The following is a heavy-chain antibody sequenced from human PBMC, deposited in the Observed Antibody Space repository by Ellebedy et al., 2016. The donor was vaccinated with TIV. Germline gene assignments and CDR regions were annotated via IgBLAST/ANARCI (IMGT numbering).Heavy chain of an antibody. CDR2: ISSSCSTI. V-gene: IGHV3-48*04. J-gene: IGHJ6*02. D-gene: IGHD3/OR15-3a*01. Sequence: GESLKISCAASGFTLSSYWMSWVRQAPGKGLEWVSYISSSCSTIYYAHSVKGRFTISRDNAKNPLYLQMNSLRAEDTAVYYCARGLDPYYYYGMDVWGQGTTVTVSS. CDR1: GFTLSSYW. CDR3: ARGLDPYYYYGMDV.